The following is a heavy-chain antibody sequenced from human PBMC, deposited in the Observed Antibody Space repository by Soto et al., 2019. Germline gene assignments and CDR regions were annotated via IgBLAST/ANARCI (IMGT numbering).Heavy chain of an antibody. Sequence: IKSHTCTVSDGSIRSGCYYCSWLRQHPGKGLEWIGYIYYSGSTYYNPSLKSRVTISVDTSKNQFSLKLSSVTAADTAVYYCARDPGCSGGSCRDAFDIWGQGTMVTVSS. CDR3: ARDPGCSGGSCRDAFDI. D-gene: IGHD2-15*01. J-gene: IGHJ3*02. CDR2: IYYSGST. CDR1: DGSIRSGCYY. V-gene: IGHV4-31*03.